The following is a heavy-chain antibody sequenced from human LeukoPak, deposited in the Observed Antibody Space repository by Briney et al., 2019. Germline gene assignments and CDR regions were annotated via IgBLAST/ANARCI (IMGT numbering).Heavy chain of an antibody. CDR1: GFTFSSYS. D-gene: IGHD5-18*01. CDR2: IGSSSSYI. CDR3: AASTKHTAMVDY. Sequence: GGSLRLSCAASGFTFSSYSMNLVRQAPGKGLEWVSSIGSSSSYIYYADSVKGRFTISRDNAKNSLYLQMNSLRAEDTAVYYCAASTKHTAMVDYWGQGTLVTVSS. V-gene: IGHV3-21*01. J-gene: IGHJ4*02.